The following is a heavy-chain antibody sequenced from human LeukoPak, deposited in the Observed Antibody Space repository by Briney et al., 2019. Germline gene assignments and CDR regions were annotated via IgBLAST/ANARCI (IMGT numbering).Heavy chain of an antibody. D-gene: IGHD3-22*01. J-gene: IGHJ4*02. CDR1: GGSFSGYY. V-gene: IGHV4-34*01. CDR2: INHSGST. Sequence: SETLSLTCAVYGGSFSGYYWSWIRQPPGKGLEWIGEINHSGSTNYNPSLKSRVTISVDTSKNQFSLKLSSVTAADTAMYYCASRKGALYYYDSSGYSFDYWGQGTLVTVSS. CDR3: ASRKGALYYYDSSGYSFDY.